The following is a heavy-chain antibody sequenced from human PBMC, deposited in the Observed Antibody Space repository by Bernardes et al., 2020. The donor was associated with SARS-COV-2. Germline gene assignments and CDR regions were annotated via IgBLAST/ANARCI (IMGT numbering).Heavy chain of an antibody. CDR3: AKDLQYRRDPGSYYYGMDV. Sequence: GESLRLSRAASGFTFSSYAMSWVRQAPGKGLEWVSAISGSGSSTYYADSVKGRFTISSDNSKNTPYLQMNSLRAEDTAVYYCAKDLQYRRDPGSYYYGMDVWGQGTTGTVSS. CDR2: ISGSGSST. D-gene: IGHD3-16*02. V-gene: IGHV3-23*01. J-gene: IGHJ6*02. CDR1: GFTFSSYA.